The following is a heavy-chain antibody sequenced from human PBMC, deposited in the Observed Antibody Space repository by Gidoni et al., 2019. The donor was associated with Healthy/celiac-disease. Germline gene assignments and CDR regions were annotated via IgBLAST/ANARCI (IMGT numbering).Heavy chain of an antibody. V-gene: IGHV3-23*01. D-gene: IGHD1-26*01. J-gene: IGHJ4*02. Sequence: EVQLLESGGGLVQPGGSLRLSCAASGFTFSSSAMRWVRQAPGKGLGWVSAISGIGGSTYYADSVKGRFTISRDNSKNTLYLQMNSLRAEDTAVYYCAGGRGSYYRAFDYWGQGTLVTVSS. CDR2: ISGIGGST. CDR3: AGGRGSYYRAFDY. CDR1: GFTFSSSA.